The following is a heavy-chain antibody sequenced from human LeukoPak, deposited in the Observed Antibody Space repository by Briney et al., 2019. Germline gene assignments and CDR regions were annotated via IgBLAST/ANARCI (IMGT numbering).Heavy chain of an antibody. CDR2: ISYDGSNK. D-gene: IGHD3-10*01. J-gene: IGHJ5*02. Sequence: PGGSLRLSCAASGFTFSSYAMHWVRQAPGKGLEWVAVISYDGSNKYYADSVKGRFTISRDNSKNALLQMNSLRPDDTAVYYCARDTPLARFGWFDPWGQGTLVTVSS. CDR3: ARDTPLARFGWFDP. V-gene: IGHV3-30*04. CDR1: GFTFSSYA.